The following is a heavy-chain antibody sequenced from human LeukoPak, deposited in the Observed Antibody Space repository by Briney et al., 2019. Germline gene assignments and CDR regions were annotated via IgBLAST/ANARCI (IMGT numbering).Heavy chain of an antibody. V-gene: IGHV3-53*01. CDR3: ARTNGDYVLGY. D-gene: IGHD4-17*01. CDR2: IYSGGST. J-gene: IGHJ4*02. Sequence: GGSLRLSCAASGFTVSSNHMSWVRQAPGKGLEWVSVIYSGGSTYYADSVKGRFTISRDNSKNTLYLQMNSLRAEDTAVYYCARTNGDYVLGYWGQGTLVTVSS. CDR1: GFTVSSNH.